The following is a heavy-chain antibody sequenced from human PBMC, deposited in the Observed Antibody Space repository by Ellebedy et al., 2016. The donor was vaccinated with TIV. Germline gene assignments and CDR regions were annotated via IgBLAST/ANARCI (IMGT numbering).Heavy chain of an antibody. Sequence: SETLSLXCNVSSGSIISRSHYWSWIRQPPGKGLEWIATIYYSGSTYYNPSLKSRVAISMDTSKNQFSLRLNSVTAADTAMYYCASRFMDFYGSGTFNSWGQGTLLTVSS. J-gene: IGHJ5*02. V-gene: IGHV4-39*01. CDR3: ASRFMDFYGSGTFNS. CDR1: SGSIISRSHY. CDR2: IYYSGST. D-gene: IGHD3-10*01.